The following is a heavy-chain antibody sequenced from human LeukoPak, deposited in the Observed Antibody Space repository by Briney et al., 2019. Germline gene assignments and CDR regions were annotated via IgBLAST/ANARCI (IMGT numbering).Heavy chain of an antibody. CDR3: ARVASNYDFDC. CDR1: GFTFSDFA. D-gene: IGHD4-11*01. Sequence: GGTLRLSCAASGFTFSDFAMSWFRPAPGKGLEWVSAISRSGDTTYYADSVKGRFTISRDNSKNMLYLQMNSLRAEDTAVYYCARVASNYDFDCWGQGTLVTVSS. CDR2: ISRSGDTT. J-gene: IGHJ4*02. V-gene: IGHV3-23*01.